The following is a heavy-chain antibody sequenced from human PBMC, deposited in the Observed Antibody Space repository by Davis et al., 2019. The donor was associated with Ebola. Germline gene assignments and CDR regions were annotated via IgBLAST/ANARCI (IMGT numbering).Heavy chain of an antibody. CDR2: INPNSGGT. D-gene: IGHD3-10*01. CDR1: GYTFSNYG. V-gene: IGHV1-2*06. J-gene: IGHJ6*02. CDR3: ATLWFGELLGMDV. Sequence: ASVKVSCKASGYTFSNYGLSWVRQAPGQGLEWMGRINPNSGGTNYAQKFQGRVTMTRDTSISTAYMELSRMRSDDTAVYYCATLWFGELLGMDVWGQGTTVTVSS.